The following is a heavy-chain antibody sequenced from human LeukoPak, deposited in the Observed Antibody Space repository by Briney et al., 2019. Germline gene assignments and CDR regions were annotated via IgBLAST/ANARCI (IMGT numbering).Heavy chain of an antibody. CDR3: AREPVYSYGYGVGAFDI. CDR1: GGSISSGGYY. V-gene: IGHV4-61*08. J-gene: IGHJ3*02. CDR2: IYYSGST. Sequence: SQTLSLTCTVSGGSISSGGYYWSWIRQPPGKGLEWIGYIYYSGSTNYNPSLKSRVTISVDTSKNQFSLKLSSVTAADTAVYYCAREPVYSYGYGVGAFDIWGQGTMVTVSS. D-gene: IGHD5-18*01.